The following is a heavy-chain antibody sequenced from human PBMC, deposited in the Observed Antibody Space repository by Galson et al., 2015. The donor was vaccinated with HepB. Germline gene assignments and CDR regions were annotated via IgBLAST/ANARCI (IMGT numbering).Heavy chain of an antibody. CDR3: ASSYCSGGSCYYFDY. J-gene: IGHJ4*02. V-gene: IGHV3-33*01. CDR2: IWYDGSNK. D-gene: IGHD2-15*01. Sequence: LRLSCAASGFTFSSYGMHWVRQAPGKGLEWVAVIWYDGSNKYYADSVKGRFTISRDNSKNTLYLQMNSLRAEDTAVYYCASSYCSGGSCYYFDYWGQGTLVTVSS. CDR1: GFTFSSYG.